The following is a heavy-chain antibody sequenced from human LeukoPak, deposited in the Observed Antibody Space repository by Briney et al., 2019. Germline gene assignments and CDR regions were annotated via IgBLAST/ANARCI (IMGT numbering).Heavy chain of an antibody. CDR1: GYSISSGYY. J-gene: IGHJ4*02. Sequence: SETLSLTCAVSGYSISSGYYWGWIRQPPGKGLEWIGSICHSGSTYYNPSLKSRVTISVDTSKNQFSLKLSSVTAADTAVYYCAREGNSGSYFKGEDFDYWGQGTLVTVSS. D-gene: IGHD1-26*01. V-gene: IGHV4-38-2*02. CDR3: AREGNSGSYFKGEDFDY. CDR2: ICHSGST.